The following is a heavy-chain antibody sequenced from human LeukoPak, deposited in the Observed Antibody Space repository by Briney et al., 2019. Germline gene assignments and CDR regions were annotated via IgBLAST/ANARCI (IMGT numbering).Heavy chain of an antibody. Sequence: GASLKISCKGSGYSFTSYWIGWVRQLPGKGLEWMRIIYPGDSDTRYSPSFQGQVTISADKSISTAYLQWSSLKASDTAMYYCARPLYYYDRSGYYDAFDIWGQGTMVTVSS. CDR1: GYSFTSYW. V-gene: IGHV5-51*01. D-gene: IGHD3-22*01. J-gene: IGHJ3*02. CDR2: IYPGDSDT. CDR3: ARPLYYYDRSGYYDAFDI.